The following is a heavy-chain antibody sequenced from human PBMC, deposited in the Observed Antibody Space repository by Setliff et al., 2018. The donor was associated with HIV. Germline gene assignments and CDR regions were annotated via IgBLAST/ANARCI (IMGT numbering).Heavy chain of an antibody. J-gene: IGHJ3*02. CDR2: ISSSSNTK. CDR3: ARSLYDSSMNVI. Sequence: GGSLRLSCAASGFTFSSYSMNWVRQAPGKGLQWVSYISSSSNTKYYADSVKGRFTISRDNARNSLYLQMNSLRAEDTAVYYCARSLYDSSMNVIWGQGTMVTVPS. V-gene: IGHV3-48*01. D-gene: IGHD3-22*01. CDR1: GFTFSSYS.